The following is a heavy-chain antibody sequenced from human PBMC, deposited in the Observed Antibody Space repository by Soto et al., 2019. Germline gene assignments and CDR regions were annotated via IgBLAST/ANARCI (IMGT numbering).Heavy chain of an antibody. D-gene: IGHD3-22*01. CDR2: IIPIFGTA. CDR1: GGTFSSYA. CDR3: ASFYDSSGYYNGSPDY. V-gene: IGHV1-69*13. J-gene: IGHJ4*02. Sequence: SVKVSCKASGGTFSSYAISWVRQAPGQGLEWMGGIIPIFGTANYAQKFQGRVTITADESTSTAYMELSSLRSEDTAVYYCASFYDSSGYYNGSPDYWGQGTLVTVS.